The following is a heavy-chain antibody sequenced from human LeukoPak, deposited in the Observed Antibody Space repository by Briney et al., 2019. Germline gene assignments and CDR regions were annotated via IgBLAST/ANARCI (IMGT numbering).Heavy chain of an antibody. CDR2: IYPGDSDT. CDR3: ARITMVRGVMAEFDP. CDR1: GYSFTNYW. D-gene: IGHD3-10*01. J-gene: IGHJ5*02. Sequence: GESLKISCKGSGYSFTNYWIGWVRQMPGKGLEWMGIIYPGDSDTRYSPSFQGQVTISADKSISTAYLQWSSLKASDTAMYYCARITMVRGVMAEFDPWGQGTLVTVSS. V-gene: IGHV5-51*01.